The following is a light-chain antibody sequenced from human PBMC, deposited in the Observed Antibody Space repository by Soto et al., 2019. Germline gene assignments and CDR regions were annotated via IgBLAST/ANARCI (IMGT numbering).Light chain of an antibody. V-gene: IGLV2-14*01. CDR3: SLYTSGSTLSYV. CDR2: DAS. Sequence: QSALTQPASVSGSPGQSITISCTGTSSDVGGYNYVSWYQQHPGKAPKLMIYDASNRPSGVSNRFSGSKSGNTAPRTISGLQAGDEAGYYGSLYTSGSTLSYVFRTGTKVTVL. CDR1: SSDVGGYNY. J-gene: IGLJ1*01.